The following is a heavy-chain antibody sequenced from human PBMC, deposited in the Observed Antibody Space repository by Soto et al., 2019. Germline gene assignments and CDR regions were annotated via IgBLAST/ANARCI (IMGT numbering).Heavy chain of an antibody. D-gene: IGHD3-16*01. CDR3: ARDTTRFFGGVQVFDP. CDR1: GGSISGFY. J-gene: IGHJ5*01. CDR2: IYYSGSA. V-gene: IGHV4-59*01. Sequence: SETLSLTCTISGGSISGFYWGWIRQPPGKGLEWIGNIYYSGSANYDPSLRSRVTISLNTSKNQFSLNLHSVTAADTAVYYCARDTTRFFGGVQVFDPWGQGTLVTVSS.